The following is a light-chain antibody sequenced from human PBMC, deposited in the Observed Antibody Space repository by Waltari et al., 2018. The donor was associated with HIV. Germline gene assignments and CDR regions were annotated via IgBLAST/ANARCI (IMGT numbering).Light chain of an antibody. V-gene: IGLV2-14*01. CDR3: SSYTTRNTRV. CDR2: EVS. CDR1: TSDVGAYTY. J-gene: IGLJ1*01. Sequence: QSVLTQPASVSGSPGQSITISCTGTTSDVGAYTYVSWYQQPPGKAPKLMLYEVSNRPSGVSIRFSGSKSGNTASLTISGLQTEDEADYYCSSYTTRNTRVFGTGTKVTVL.